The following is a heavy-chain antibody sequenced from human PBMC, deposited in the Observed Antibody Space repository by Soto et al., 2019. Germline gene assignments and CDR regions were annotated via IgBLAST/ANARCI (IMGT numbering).Heavy chain of an antibody. J-gene: IGHJ6*02. Sequence: ASVKVSCKASGYTFTSYAMHWVRQAPGQRLEWMGWINAGNGNTKYSQKFQGRVTITRDTSASTAYMELSSLRSEDTAVYYCARVWVLQFLEPQGMDVWGQGTTVTVSS. D-gene: IGHD3-3*01. V-gene: IGHV1-3*01. CDR3: ARVWVLQFLEPQGMDV. CDR2: INAGNGNT. CDR1: GYTFTSYA.